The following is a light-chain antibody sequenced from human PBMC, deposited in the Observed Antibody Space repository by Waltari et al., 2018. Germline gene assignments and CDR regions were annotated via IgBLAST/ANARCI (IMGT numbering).Light chain of an antibody. CDR1: AFPKFY. V-gene: IGLV3-25*03. CDR2: KDT. J-gene: IGLJ2*01. CDR3: QSADTDFANHVL. Sequence: SYDLTQPPSVSVSPGQTARLTCSANAFPKFYSFGYQQKPGQAPLLLIYKDTQRASGIPERFSGSTSGTTVTLTISGVQAEDAADYYCQSADTDFANHVLFGGGTQLTVL.